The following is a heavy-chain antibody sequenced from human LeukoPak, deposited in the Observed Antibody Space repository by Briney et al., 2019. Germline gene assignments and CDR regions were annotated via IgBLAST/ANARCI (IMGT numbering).Heavy chain of an antibody. Sequence: GGSLRLSCAASGFTFSSYAMSRVRQAPGKGLEWVSVISGSGGSTYYADSVKGRFTISRDNSKNTLYLQMNSLRAEDTAVYYCAKGTFGGVIVVSAYYFDYWGQGTLVTVSS. J-gene: IGHJ4*02. CDR1: GFTFSSYA. CDR2: ISGSGGST. CDR3: AKGTFGGVIVVSAYYFDY. V-gene: IGHV3-23*01. D-gene: IGHD3-16*02.